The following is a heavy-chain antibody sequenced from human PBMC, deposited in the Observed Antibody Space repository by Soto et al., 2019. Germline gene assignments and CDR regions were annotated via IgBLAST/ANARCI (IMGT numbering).Heavy chain of an antibody. CDR2: ISGGGGGT. V-gene: IGHV3-23*01. CDR1: GFTFSNYA. CDR3: TKGSHYDILTAYHAFDF. D-gene: IGHD3-9*01. Sequence: PGGSLRLSCAASGFTFSNYALNWVRHAPGKGLEWVSGISGGGGGTHYTDSVKGRFTISRDNSKSTVFLQMNSLRAEDTAVYFCTKGSHYDILTAYHAFDFWGPGTLVTVSS. J-gene: IGHJ4*02.